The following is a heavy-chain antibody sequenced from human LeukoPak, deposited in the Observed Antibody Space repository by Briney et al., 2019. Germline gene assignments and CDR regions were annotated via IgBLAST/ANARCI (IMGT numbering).Heavy chain of an antibody. Sequence: GGSLRLSCAASGFTFSSYWMSWVRQAPGKGLEWVSNIKQDGSEKYYGDSVKGRFTISRDNAKNSLYLQMNSLRAEDTAVYYCARVGYDFWSGYYNPTRFDYWGQGTLVTVSS. V-gene: IGHV3-7*01. J-gene: IGHJ4*02. CDR2: IKQDGSEK. D-gene: IGHD3-3*01. CDR3: ARVGYDFWSGYYNPTRFDY. CDR1: GFTFSSYW.